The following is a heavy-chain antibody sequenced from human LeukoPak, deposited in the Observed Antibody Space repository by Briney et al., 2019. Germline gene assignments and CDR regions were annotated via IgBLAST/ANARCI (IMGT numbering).Heavy chain of an antibody. CDR2: INTSGST. Sequence: SETLSLTCTVSGGSINSGTYYWTWIRQPAGKGLGWIGRINTSGSTNYNPSLKSRVTISLDTSTNQVSLKLSSVTAADTAVYYCARGRAGGATSFFDYWGQGTLVTVSS. J-gene: IGHJ4*02. CDR3: ARGRAGGATSFFDY. V-gene: IGHV4-61*02. D-gene: IGHD1-26*01. CDR1: GGSINSGTYY.